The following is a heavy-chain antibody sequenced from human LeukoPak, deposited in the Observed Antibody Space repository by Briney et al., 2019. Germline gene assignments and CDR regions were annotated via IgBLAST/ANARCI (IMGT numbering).Heavy chain of an antibody. D-gene: IGHD6-13*01. V-gene: IGHV3-7*03. Sequence: GGSLRLSCAASGFTFSGYWMSWVHQAPGKGLEWVANINKDGSERYNVDSVKGRFTISRDNAKNSLYLQMNSLRAEDTAVYYCARAGIAAANWFDPWGQGTLVTVSS. CDR1: GFTFSGYW. CDR2: INKDGSER. J-gene: IGHJ5*02. CDR3: ARAGIAAANWFDP.